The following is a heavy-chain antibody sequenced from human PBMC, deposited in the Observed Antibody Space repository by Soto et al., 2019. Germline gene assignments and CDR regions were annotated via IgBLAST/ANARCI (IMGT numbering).Heavy chain of an antibody. CDR1: GGSISSSSYS. D-gene: IGHD2-2*01. V-gene: IGHV4-39*01. CDR3: GRQPGHCGSTTCFGYYSVDV. J-gene: IGHJ6*01. Sequence: QLQLQESGPRLVKPSETLSLICSVSGGSISSSSYSWGWIRQPPGKGLEWIGTIYYSGSTHYNPSLEGRVAISADTPNNQLSLRLSSVTAADTAVYYCGRQPGHCGSTTCFGYYSVDVW. CDR2: IYYSGST.